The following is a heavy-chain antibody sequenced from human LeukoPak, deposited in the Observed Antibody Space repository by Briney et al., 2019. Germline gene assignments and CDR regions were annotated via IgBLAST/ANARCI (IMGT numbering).Heavy chain of an antibody. CDR1: GFTFSSHA. D-gene: IGHD6-19*01. J-gene: IGHJ4*02. V-gene: IGHV3-23*01. Sequence: GGSLRLSCAASGFTFSSHAMSWVRQAPGKGLEWVSGISGSGGSTYYADSVKGRFTISRDNSKNTLYVQMNSLRAEDTAVYYCVKGRAGIDYWGQGTLVIVSS. CDR2: ISGSGGST. CDR3: VKGRAGIDY.